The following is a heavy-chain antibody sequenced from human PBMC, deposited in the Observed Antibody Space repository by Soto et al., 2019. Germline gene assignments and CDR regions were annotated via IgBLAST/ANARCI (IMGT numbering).Heavy chain of an antibody. CDR2: IIPILGIA. J-gene: IGHJ1*01. CDR3: ASYRSSSSGSAEYFQH. D-gene: IGHD6-6*01. CDR1: GGTFSSYP. V-gene: IGHV1-69*02. Sequence: QVQLVQSGAEVKKPGSSVKVSCKASGGTFSSYPISWVRQAPGQGLEWMGRIIPILGIANYAQKFQGRVTITADKSTSTAYMELSSLRSEDTAVYYCASYRSSSSGSAEYFQHWGQGTLVTVSS.